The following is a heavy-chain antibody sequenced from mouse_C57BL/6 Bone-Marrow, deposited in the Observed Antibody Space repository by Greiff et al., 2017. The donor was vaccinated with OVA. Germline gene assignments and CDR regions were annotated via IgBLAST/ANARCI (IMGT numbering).Heavy chain of an antibody. D-gene: IGHD2-4*01. V-gene: IGHV1-55*01. Sequence: VQLQQPGAELVKPGASVKMSCKASGYTFTSYWITWVKQRPGQGLEWIGDIYPGSGSTNYNEKFNSKATLTVDTSSSTAYMQRSSLTSEDSAVDYWAREDYDYDSDWYFDVWGTGTTVTVSS. CDR2: IYPGSGST. J-gene: IGHJ1*03. CDR3: AREDYDYDSDWYFDV. CDR1: GYTFTSYW.